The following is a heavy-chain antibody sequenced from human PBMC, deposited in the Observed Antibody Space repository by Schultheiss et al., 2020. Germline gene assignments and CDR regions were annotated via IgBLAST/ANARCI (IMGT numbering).Heavy chain of an antibody. D-gene: IGHD6-19*01. CDR2: IGGSGGNT. V-gene: IGHV3-23*01. J-gene: IGHJ4*02. Sequence: GGSLRLSCAASGFTFSSYAMSWVRQAPGKGLEWVSIIGGSGGNTYYAASVKGRFTISRDNSKNTLYLQMNSLRADDTAVYYCAKLVSYSSSLYPDYWGQGTLVTVSS. CDR3: AKLVSYSSSLYPDY. CDR1: GFTFSSYA.